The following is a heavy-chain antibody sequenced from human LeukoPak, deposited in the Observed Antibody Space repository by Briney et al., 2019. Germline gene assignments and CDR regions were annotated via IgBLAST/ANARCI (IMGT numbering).Heavy chain of an antibody. CDR2: ISSSGSTI. CDR3: ARLRGSYYLDAFDI. J-gene: IGHJ3*02. V-gene: IGHV3-48*04. D-gene: IGHD1-26*01. CDR1: GFTFSSYA. Sequence: GGSLRLSCAASGFTFSSYAMSWVRQAPGKGLEWVSYISSSGSTIYYADSVKGRFTISRDNAKNSLYLQMNSLRAEDTAVYYCARLRGSYYLDAFDIWGQGTMVTVSS.